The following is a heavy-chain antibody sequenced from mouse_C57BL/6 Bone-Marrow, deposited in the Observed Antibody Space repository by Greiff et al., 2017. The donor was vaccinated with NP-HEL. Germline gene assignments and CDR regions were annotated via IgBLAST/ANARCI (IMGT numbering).Heavy chain of an antibody. CDR2: INYDGSST. J-gene: IGHJ2*01. Sequence: DVKLVESEGGLVQPGSSMKLSCTASGFTFSDYYMAWVRQVPEKGLEWVANINYDGSSTYYLDSLKSRFIISRDNAKNILYLQMSSLKSEDTATYYCARGGVFDYWGQGTTLTVSS. V-gene: IGHV5-16*01. CDR1: GFTFSDYY. CDR3: ARGGVFDY.